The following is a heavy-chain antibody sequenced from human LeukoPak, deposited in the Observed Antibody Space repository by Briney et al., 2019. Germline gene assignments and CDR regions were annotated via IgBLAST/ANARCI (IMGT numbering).Heavy chain of an antibody. Sequence: ASVKVSCKASGYTFTVYYMHWVRQAPGQGLEWMGWINPNSGGTNYAQKFQGRVTMTRDTSISTAYMELSRLRSDDTAVYYCARGGPGDGYNFIQFDYWGQGTLVTVSS. J-gene: IGHJ4*02. CDR1: GYTFTVYY. V-gene: IGHV1-2*02. CDR3: ARGGPGDGYNFIQFDY. D-gene: IGHD5-24*01. CDR2: INPNSGGT.